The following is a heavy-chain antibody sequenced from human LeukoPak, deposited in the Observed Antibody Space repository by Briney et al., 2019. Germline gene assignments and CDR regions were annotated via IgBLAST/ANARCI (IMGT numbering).Heavy chain of an antibody. CDR3: ARPYSGSSLVEDY. CDR1: GFTFSDYY. D-gene: IGHD1-26*01. CDR2: ISSSGSTI. Sequence: GGSLRLSCAASGFTFSDYYMSWIRQAPGKGLEWVSYISSSGSTIHYADSVKGRFTISRDNAKNSLYLQMNSLRAEDTAVYYCARPYSGSSLVEDYWGQGTLVTVSS. J-gene: IGHJ4*02. V-gene: IGHV3-11*01.